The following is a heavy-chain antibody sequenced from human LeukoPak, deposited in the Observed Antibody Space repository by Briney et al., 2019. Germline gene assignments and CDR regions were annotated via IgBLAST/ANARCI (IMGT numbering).Heavy chain of an antibody. CDR1: KFMFSAYN. CDR3: ARDFNWAFDY. Sequence: GGSLRLSCAASKFMFSAYNMHWVRQVPGKGLEWLAIISHDGNTGHYADSVKGRFTISRDNSKDTVDLQMNSLRADDTAVYYCARDFNWAFDYWGQGTLVTVSS. J-gene: IGHJ4*02. V-gene: IGHV3-30-3*01. CDR2: ISHDGNTG. D-gene: IGHD3-16*01.